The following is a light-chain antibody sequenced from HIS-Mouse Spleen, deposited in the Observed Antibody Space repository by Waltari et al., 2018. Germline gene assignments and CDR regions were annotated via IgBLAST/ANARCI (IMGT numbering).Light chain of an antibody. J-gene: IGLJ2*01. V-gene: IGLV3-10*01. CDR3: YSTDSSGNHRV. CDR2: EDS. Sequence: SYELTQPHSVSVSPGQTARITCSGDALPNNYAYWYQQKSGQAPVLVIYEDSKRPSGIPERFSGSRSGTMATLTISGAQVEDEADYYCYSTDSSGNHRVFGGGTKLTVL. CDR1: ALPNNY.